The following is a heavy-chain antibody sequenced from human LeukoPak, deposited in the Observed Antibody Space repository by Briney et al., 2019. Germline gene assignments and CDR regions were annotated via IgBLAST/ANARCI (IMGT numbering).Heavy chain of an antibody. CDR3: ARSVVAATETFDY. CDR2: ISSSSSYI. D-gene: IGHD2-15*01. Sequence: GGSLRLSCAASGFTFSRYSMNWVRQAPRKGLEWVSSISSSSSYIYYADSVKGRFTISRDNAKNSLSLQMNSLRADDTAVYYCARSVVAATETFDYWGQGTLVTVSS. CDR1: GFTFSRYS. V-gene: IGHV3-21*01. J-gene: IGHJ4*02.